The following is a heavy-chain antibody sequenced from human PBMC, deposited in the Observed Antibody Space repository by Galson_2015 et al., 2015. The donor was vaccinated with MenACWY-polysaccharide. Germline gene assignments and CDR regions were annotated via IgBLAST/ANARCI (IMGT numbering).Heavy chain of an antibody. CDR1: GFTFNRHV. CDR3: AKGRDLDRIACRGDCYIAYDF. Sequence: SLRLSCAAYGFTFNRHVMNWVRQAPGKGLEWVSGIADYGGSTYYADSVKGRFTISRDNSKNTLYLEMSSLRADDTAVYYCAKGRDLDRIACRGDCYIAYDFWGKGTLVT. V-gene: IGHV3-23*01. CDR2: IADYGGST. D-gene: IGHD2-21*01. J-gene: IGHJ4*02.